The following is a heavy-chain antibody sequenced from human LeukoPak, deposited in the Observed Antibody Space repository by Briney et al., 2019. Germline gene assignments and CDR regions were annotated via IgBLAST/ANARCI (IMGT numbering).Heavy chain of an antibody. CDR2: INHSGST. D-gene: IGHD5-18*01. J-gene: IGHJ4*02. Sequence: PSETLSRTCAVYGGSFSGYYWSWIRQPPGKGLEWIGEINHSGSTNYNPSLKSRVTISVDTSKNQFSLKLSSVTAADTAVYYCARGRTIWYSYGYFLDYWGQGTLVTVSS. V-gene: IGHV4-34*01. CDR1: GGSFSGYY. CDR3: ARGRTIWYSYGYFLDY.